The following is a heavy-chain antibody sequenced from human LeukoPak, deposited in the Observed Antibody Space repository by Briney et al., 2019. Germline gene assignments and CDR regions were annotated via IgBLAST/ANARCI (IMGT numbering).Heavy chain of an antibody. J-gene: IGHJ3*02. CDR2: IYTSGGT. CDR3: ASYSGSYYSAFDI. V-gene: IGHV4-61*02. CDR1: GGSISSGSYY. Sequence: SQTLSLTCTVSGGSISSGSYYWSWIRQPAGKGLEWIGRIYTSGGTNYNPSLKSRVTISVDTSKNQFSLKLSSVTAADTAVYYCASYSGSYYSAFDIWGQGTMVTVSS. D-gene: IGHD1-26*01.